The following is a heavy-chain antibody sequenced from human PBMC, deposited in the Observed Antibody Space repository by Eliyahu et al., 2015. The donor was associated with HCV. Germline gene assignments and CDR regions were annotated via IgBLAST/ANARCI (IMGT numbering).Heavy chain of an antibody. CDR2: IHXSGST. CDR3: ASGGGGIAVAGTGGWFDP. V-gene: IGHV4-59*01. D-gene: IGHD6-19*01. Sequence: QVQLQESGPGLVKPSXTLSXTCXVSGGXITTXXWSWIRQPPGKGLXWIGYIHXSGSTNYNPSLKXRVTLSVDTSKNQFSLNLTSVTAADTAVYYCASGGGGIAVAGTGGWFDPWGQGTLVTVSS. J-gene: IGHJ5*02. CDR1: GGXITTXX.